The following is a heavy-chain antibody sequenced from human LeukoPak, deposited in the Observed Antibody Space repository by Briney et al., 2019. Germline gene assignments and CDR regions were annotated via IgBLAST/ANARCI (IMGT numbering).Heavy chain of an antibody. J-gene: IGHJ4*02. V-gene: IGHV3-30*03. CDR2: MSYDGSQK. D-gene: IGHD3-10*01. CDR3: ARGNVLVWFGELSA. Sequence: GGSLRLSCAASGFALSSNGMHWVRQSPGKGLEWVAVMSYDGSQKYYADSVRGRFTTSRDISKNTLYLHMNRLRVEDTAVYYCARGNVLVWFGELSAWGQGTLVTVSS. CDR1: GFALSSNG.